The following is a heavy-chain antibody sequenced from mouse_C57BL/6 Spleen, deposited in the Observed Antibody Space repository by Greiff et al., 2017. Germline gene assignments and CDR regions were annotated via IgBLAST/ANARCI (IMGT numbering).Heavy chain of an antibody. D-gene: IGHD2-3*01. CDR2: IDPSDSYT. CDR3: ARGGAYDGYYVGYFDV. Sequence: VKLQQPGAELVMPGASVKLSCKASGYTFTSYWMHWVKQRPGQGLEWIGEIDPSDSYTNYNQKFKGKSTLTVDKSSSTAYMQLSSLTSEDSAVYYCARGGAYDGYYVGYFDVWGTGTTVTVSS. J-gene: IGHJ1*03. V-gene: IGHV1-69*01. CDR1: GYTFTSYW.